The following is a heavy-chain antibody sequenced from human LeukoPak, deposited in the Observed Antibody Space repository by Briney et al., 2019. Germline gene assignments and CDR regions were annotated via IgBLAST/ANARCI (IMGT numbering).Heavy chain of an antibody. CDR1: GYTFTSYY. V-gene: IGHV1-46*01. J-gene: IGHJ5*02. CDR2: INPSGGST. Sequence: ASVKVSCKASGYTFTSYYMHWVRQAPGQGLEWIGIINPSGGSTSYAQKFQGRVTMTRDMFTSTVYMELSSLRSEDTAVYYCARVGLRLGATPYNWFDPWGQGTLVTVSS. D-gene: IGHD1-26*01. CDR3: ARVGLRLGATPYNWFDP.